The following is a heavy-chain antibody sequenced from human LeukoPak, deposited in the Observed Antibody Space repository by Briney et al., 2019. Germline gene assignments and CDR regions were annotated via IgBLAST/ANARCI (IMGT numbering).Heavy chain of an antibody. CDR3: AREVYYDSSGHFGY. J-gene: IGHJ4*02. CDR1: GFTFSSYE. Sequence: GGSLRLSCTASGFTFSSYEMNWVRQAPGKGLEWVSYISSSGSTIYYADSVKGRFTISRDNAKNSLYLQMNSLRAEDTAVYYCAREVYYDSSGHFGYWGQGTLVTVSS. D-gene: IGHD3-22*01. V-gene: IGHV3-48*03. CDR2: ISSSGSTI.